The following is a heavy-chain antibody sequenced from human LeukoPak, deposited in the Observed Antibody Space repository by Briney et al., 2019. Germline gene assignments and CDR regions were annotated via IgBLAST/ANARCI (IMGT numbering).Heavy chain of an antibody. D-gene: IGHD5-18*01. CDR3: ARVSSYGTPFDY. CDR1: GYTFTSYD. Sequence: ASVKVSCKASGYTFTSYDINWVRQATGQGLEWMGWISAYSDNSNYAQKLQGRVTMTTDTSTSTAYMELRSLRSDDTAVYYCARVSSYGTPFDYWGQGTLVTVSS. CDR2: ISAYSDNS. J-gene: IGHJ4*02. V-gene: IGHV1-18*01.